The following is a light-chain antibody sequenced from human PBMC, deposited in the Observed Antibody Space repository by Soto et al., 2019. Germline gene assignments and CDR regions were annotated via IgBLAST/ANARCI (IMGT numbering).Light chain of an antibody. CDR2: EVT. CDR3: SSYAGSDNFEV. Sequence: QSALTQPPSASGSPGQSVTISCTGTRSDVGDYNYVSWYQQHPGKAPKLLIYEVTKRPSGVPDRFSGSKSANTASLTVSGXXXXXXXXXXCSSYAGSDNFEVFGGGTKLTVL. V-gene: IGLV2-8*01. CDR1: RSDVGDYNY. J-gene: IGLJ2*01.